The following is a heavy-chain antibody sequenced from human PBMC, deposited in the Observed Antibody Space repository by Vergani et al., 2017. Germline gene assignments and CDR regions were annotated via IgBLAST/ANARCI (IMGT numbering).Heavy chain of an antibody. CDR3: ASGSPFLVGYPFDY. J-gene: IGHJ4*02. D-gene: IGHD3-9*01. CDR2: IYYSGST. CDR1: GGPISSYY. V-gene: IGHV4-59*01. Sequence: QVQLQESGPGLVKPSETLSLTCTVSGGPISSYYWSWIRQPPGKGLEWIGYIYYSGSTNYNPSLTSRVTISVDTSKNQFSLKLSSVTAADSAVYYCASGSPFLVGYPFDYWGQGTLVTVSS.